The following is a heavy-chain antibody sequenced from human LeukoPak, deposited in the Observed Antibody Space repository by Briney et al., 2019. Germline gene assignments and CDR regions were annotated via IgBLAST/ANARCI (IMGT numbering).Heavy chain of an antibody. D-gene: IGHD2-15*01. V-gene: IGHV1-2*02. CDR1: GYIFTAYY. Sequence: ASVKVSCKASGYIFTAYYIHWLRQAPGQGLEWMGWINPNSGGTSFALNFQGRVTLTRDTSISTVYMELSRLRSDDTAVYYCARDLSGGALDAFDIWGQGTMVTVSS. CDR2: INPNSGGT. CDR3: ARDLSGGALDAFDI. J-gene: IGHJ3*02.